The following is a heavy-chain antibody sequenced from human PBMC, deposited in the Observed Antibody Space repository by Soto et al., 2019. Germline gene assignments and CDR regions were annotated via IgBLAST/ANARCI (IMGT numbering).Heavy chain of an antibody. CDR3: ARDSYPKVTNYYYYYGMDV. V-gene: IGHV3-33*01. J-gene: IGHJ6*02. CDR2: IWYDGSNK. D-gene: IGHD3-16*02. Sequence: GGSLRLSCAASGFTFSSYGMHWVRQAPGKGLEWVAVIWYDGSNKYYADSVKGRFTISRDNSKNTLYLQMNSLRAEDTAVYYCARDSYPKVTNYYYYYGMDVWGQGTTVTVSS. CDR1: GFTFSSYG.